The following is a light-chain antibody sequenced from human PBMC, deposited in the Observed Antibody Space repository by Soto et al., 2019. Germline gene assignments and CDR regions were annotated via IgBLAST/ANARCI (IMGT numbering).Light chain of an antibody. J-gene: IGLJ1*01. CDR1: SSDVGGSNF. CDR3: VSYTSRTTYV. CDR2: DVA. V-gene: IGLV2-14*03. Sequence: QSALTQPASVSDSPGQSITISCTGTSSDVGGSNFVSWYQQHPGKPPKLIIYDVANRPSGVSNRFSGSKSGSTASLIISRLQTEDEADYYCVSYTSRTTYVFGTGTKV.